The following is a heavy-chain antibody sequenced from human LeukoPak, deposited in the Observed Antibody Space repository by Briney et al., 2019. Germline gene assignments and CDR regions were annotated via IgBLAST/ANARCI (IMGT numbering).Heavy chain of an antibody. J-gene: IGHJ4*02. CDR3: ARGGLIELWFFDY. CDR2: INPSVGST. CDR1: GYTFTSYY. V-gene: IGHV1-46*01. D-gene: IGHD5-18*01. Sequence: ASVKVSCKASGYTFTSYYMHWVRQAPGQGLEWKGIINPSVGSTSYAQKFQGRVTMTRDTSTSTVYMELSSLRSEDTAVYFCARGGLIELWFFDYWGQGTLVTVSS.